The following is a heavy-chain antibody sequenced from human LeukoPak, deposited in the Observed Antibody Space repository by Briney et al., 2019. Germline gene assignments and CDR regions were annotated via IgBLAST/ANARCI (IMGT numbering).Heavy chain of an antibody. Sequence: GGSLRLSCAVSGFAFGSEAMNWVRQAPGKGLEWVSYISSSSSTIYYADSVKGRFTISRDNAKNSLYLQMNSLRAEDTAVYYCARDYDSSGYPDYWGQGTLVTVSS. CDR2: ISSSSSTI. CDR3: ARDYDSSGYPDY. D-gene: IGHD3-22*01. CDR1: GFAFGSEA. J-gene: IGHJ4*02. V-gene: IGHV3-48*04.